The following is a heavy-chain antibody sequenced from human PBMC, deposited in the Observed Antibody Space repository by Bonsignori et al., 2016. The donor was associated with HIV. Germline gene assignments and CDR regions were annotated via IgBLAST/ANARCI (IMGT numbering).Heavy chain of an antibody. V-gene: IGHV3-7*03. D-gene: IGHD2-15*01. J-gene: IGHJ3*02. Sequence: VRQSSPGKGLEWVANIKQDGSEKYYVDSVKGRFTISRDNAKNSLYLQMNSLRAEDTAVYYCASRYCSGGSCWGDAFDIWGQGTMVTVSS. CDR2: IKQDGSEK. CDR3: ASRYCSGGSCWGDAFDI.